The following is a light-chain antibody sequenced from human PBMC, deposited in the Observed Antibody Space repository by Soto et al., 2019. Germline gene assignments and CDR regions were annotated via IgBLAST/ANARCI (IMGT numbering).Light chain of an antibody. CDR3: AIWDDSLGRRVL. Sequence: SVVTQPPSASGAPGQWVTISCSGSRSNIGSHYISWYQHLPGTAPKLLIYKDSQRPSGVPDRFSGSKSGTSASLAIGGLRSEDEGSYYCAIWDDSLGRRVLFGGGTKVTVL. V-gene: IGLV1-47*01. J-gene: IGLJ3*02. CDR1: RSNIGSHY. CDR2: KDS.